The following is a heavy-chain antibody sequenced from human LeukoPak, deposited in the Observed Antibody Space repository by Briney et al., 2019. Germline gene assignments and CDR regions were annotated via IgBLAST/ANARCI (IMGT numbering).Heavy chain of an antibody. V-gene: IGHV4-39*01. D-gene: IGHD5-18*01. J-gene: IGHJ4*02. CDR2: IYYSGST. CDR3: ARTHVDTAMVTLQLYNFDY. Sequence: ASQTLSLTCTVSGGSISSSSYYWGWIRQPPGKGLEWIGSIYYSGSTYYNPSLKSRVTISVDTSKNQFSLKLSSVTAADTAVYYCARTHVDTAMVTLQLYNFDYWGQGTLVTVSS. CDR1: GGSISSSSYY.